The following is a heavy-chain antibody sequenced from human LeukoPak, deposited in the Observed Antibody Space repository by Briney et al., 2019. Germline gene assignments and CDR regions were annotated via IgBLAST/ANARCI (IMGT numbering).Heavy chain of an antibody. CDR2: IHYSGST. CDR1: GGSMSSSSYN. Sequence: SETLSLTCTVSGGSMSSSSYNWGWIRQPPGKGLEWIGNIHYSGSTYYDLSFKSRVTISVDMSKNQFSLKLSSVTAADTAVYYCARDDEVFYGGTSYYFMDVWGKGTAVTVSS. V-gene: IGHV4-39*07. D-gene: IGHD4-23*01. CDR3: ARDDEVFYGGTSYYFMDV. J-gene: IGHJ6*03.